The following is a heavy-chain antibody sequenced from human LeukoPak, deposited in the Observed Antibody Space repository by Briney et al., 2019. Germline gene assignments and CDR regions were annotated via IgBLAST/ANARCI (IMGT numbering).Heavy chain of an antibody. J-gene: IGHJ3*02. Sequence: ASVKVSCKASGYTFTSYDINWVRQATGQGLEWMGWMNPNSGNTGYAQKFQGRVTMTRDTSISTAYMELSRLRSDDTAVYYCARDMVGAIFDAFDIWGQGTMVTVSS. CDR1: GYTFTSYD. D-gene: IGHD1-26*01. V-gene: IGHV1-8*01. CDR3: ARDMVGAIFDAFDI. CDR2: MNPNSGNT.